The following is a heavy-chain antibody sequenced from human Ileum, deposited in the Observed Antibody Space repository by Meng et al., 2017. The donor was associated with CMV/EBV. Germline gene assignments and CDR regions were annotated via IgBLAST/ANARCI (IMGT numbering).Heavy chain of an antibody. CDR2: MYHSGIT. V-gene: IGHV4-4*02. CDR3: ATNECGGGRCDTAFHI. CDR1: GDSISSDNW. Sequence: QVQLQESGPGLVKPSGTLSLTCAVSGDSISSDNWWNWVRQPPGKGLEWIGEMYHSGITGYNPSLKSRVTISVDKSKNQFSLRLSSVTAADTAVYYCATNECGGGRCDTAFHIWGQGTMVTVSS. D-gene: IGHD2-15*01. J-gene: IGHJ3*02.